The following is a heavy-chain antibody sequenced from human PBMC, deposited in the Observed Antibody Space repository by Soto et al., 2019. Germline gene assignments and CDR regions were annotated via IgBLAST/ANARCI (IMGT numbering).Heavy chain of an antibody. CDR1: GGTFSSYA. D-gene: IGHD1-26*01. CDR3: AREGVIVGATTIPLSSIWAY. J-gene: IGHJ4*02. Sequence: QVQLVQSGAEVKKPGSSVKVSCKASGGTFSSYAISWVRQAPGQGLEWMGGIIPIFGTANYAQKFKGRVTITADESTSTAYMELSSLRSEDTAVYYCAREGVIVGATTIPLSSIWAYWGQGTLVTVSS. CDR2: IIPIFGTA. V-gene: IGHV1-69*01.